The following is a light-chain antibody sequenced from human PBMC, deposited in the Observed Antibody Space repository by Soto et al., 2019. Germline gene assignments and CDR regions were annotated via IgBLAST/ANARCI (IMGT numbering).Light chain of an antibody. J-gene: IGKJ2*01. Sequence: EIVLTQSPATLSLSPGERATLSCRASXSVSSYLAWYQQKPGQAPRLLIYDASNRATGIPARFSGGGSGTDFTLTISSLEPEDFAVYYCQQRFNWPRFTFGQGTKLEIK. CDR1: XSVSSY. CDR2: DAS. V-gene: IGKV3-11*01. CDR3: QQRFNWPRFT.